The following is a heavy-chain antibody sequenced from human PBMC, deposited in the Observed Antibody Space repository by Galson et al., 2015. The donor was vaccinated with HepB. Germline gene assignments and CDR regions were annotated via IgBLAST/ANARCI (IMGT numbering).Heavy chain of an antibody. CDR1: GFYFDDYW. D-gene: IGHD1-1*01. Sequence: SLRLSCAASGFYFDDYWMSWARQAPGKGLEWVASIKGDGSERNYVGSVRGRFTISRDNGKSSVSLHMDNLRVDDTAIYYCGTTRLIDHWGPGALVSVSS. V-gene: IGHV3-7*01. J-gene: IGHJ4*02. CDR3: GTTRLIDH. CDR2: IKGDGSER.